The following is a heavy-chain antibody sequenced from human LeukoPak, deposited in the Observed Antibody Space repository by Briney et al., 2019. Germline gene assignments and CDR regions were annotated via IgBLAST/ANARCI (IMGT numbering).Heavy chain of an antibody. CDR3: ARETMIVNHCIDY. J-gene: IGHJ4*02. V-gene: IGHV4-31*03. Sequence: SETLSLTCTVSGGSISSGGYYWSWIRQHPGKGLEWIGYIYYSGSTYYNPSLKSRVTISVDTSKNQFSLKLSSVTAADTAVYYCARETMIVNHCIDYWGQGTLVTVSS. CDR2: IYYSGST. D-gene: IGHD3-22*01. CDR1: GGSISSGGYY.